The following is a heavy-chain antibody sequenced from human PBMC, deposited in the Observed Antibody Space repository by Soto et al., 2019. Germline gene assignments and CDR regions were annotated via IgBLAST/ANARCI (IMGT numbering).Heavy chain of an antibody. V-gene: IGHV1-8*01. CDR1: GYTFTSYD. J-gene: IGHJ4*02. D-gene: IGHD5-12*01. Sequence: ASVKVSCKASGYTFTSYDINWVRQATGQGLEWMGWMNPNSGNTGYAQKFQGRVTMTRNTSISTAYMELSSLRSEDTAVYYCARCRATADDHIDYWGQGTLVTVSS. CDR3: ARCRATADDHIDY. CDR2: MNPNSGNT.